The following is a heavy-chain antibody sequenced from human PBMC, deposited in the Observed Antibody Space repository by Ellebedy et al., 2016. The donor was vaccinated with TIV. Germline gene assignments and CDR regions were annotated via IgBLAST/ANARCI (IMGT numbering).Heavy chain of an antibody. CDR2: INGIGDTT. CDR3: VRGGGWVADY. J-gene: IGHJ4*02. CDR1: GFTFSDHY. V-gene: IGHV3-23*01. Sequence: PGGSLSLSCAASGFTFSDHYMDWVRQAPGTGLEWVSMINGIGDTTFDADPLKGRFTISRDNSKNTVYLEINSLRAEEQAVYYCVRGGGWVADYWGQGTLVTVSS. D-gene: IGHD1-26*01.